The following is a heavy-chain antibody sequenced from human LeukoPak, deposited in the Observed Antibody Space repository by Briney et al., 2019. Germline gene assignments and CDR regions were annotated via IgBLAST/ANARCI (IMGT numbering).Heavy chain of an antibody. CDR3: ARDEGSQPRNDAFDI. D-gene: IGHD1-14*01. CDR2: ISSRSSNI. J-gene: IGHJ3*02. Sequence: GGSLRLSCAASGFTFSSYSMNWVRQAPGKGLEWVSSISSRSSNIYHADSVKGRFTISRDNAKNSLYLQMNSLRAEDTAVYYCARDEGSQPRNDAFDIRGQGTMVTVSS. CDR1: GFTFSSYS. V-gene: IGHV3-21*01.